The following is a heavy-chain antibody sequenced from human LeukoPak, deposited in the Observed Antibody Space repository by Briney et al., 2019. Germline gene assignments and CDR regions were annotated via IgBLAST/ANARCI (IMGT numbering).Heavy chain of an antibody. D-gene: IGHD3-22*01. CDR2: IYHSGST. V-gene: IGHV4-59*01. Sequence: SETLSLTCSVSGGFNTHYYWSWIRQPPGKGLEWIGYIYHSGSTNYNPSLKSRVTISVDTPKNHFSLKLSSVTAADTAVYYCARGQWLPVFDFWGQGTLVTVSS. CDR3: ARGQWLPVFDF. J-gene: IGHJ4*02. CDR1: GGFNTHYY.